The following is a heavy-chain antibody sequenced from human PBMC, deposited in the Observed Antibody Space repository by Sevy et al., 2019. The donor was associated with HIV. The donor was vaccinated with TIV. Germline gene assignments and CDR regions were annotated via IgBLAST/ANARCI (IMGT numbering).Heavy chain of an antibody. CDR2: IYGSGGVT. J-gene: IGHJ3*02. D-gene: IGHD3-22*01. Sequence: GSLRLSCKPSGFTFTSYAMNWVRQAPGKGLEWISTIYGSGGVTYYADSVKGRFTISRDKSKNTLYLQMNSLRTEDTALYYGAGGRYDSSGSFDALDIWGQGTMVTVSS. CDR1: GFTFTSYA. V-gene: IGHV3-23*01. CDR3: AGGRYDSSGSFDALDI.